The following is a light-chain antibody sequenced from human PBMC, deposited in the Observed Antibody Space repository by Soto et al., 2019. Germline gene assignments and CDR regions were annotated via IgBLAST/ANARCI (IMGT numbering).Light chain of an antibody. Sequence: DIQMTQSPSSLSASVEDRVIITCRASQSISNHLNWYKQKPGKAPKLLIFAASSLQSGVPSRFSGSRSGPDFTLTISSLQPEDFATYYCQQSYSSPPTFGQGTKGEIK. V-gene: IGKV1-39*01. CDR1: QSISNH. CDR3: QQSYSSPPT. J-gene: IGKJ1*01. CDR2: AAS.